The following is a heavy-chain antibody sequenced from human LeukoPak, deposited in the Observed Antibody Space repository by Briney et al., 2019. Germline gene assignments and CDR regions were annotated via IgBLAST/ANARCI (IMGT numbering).Heavy chain of an antibody. CDR2: ISSSSSTI. Sequence: GGSLRLSCSASGFTFSSYSMNWVRQAPGKGLEWVSYISSSSSTIYYADSVKGRFTISRDNAKNSLYLQMNSLRAEDTAVYYCARLTVTKGFDYWGQGTLVTVSS. D-gene: IGHD4-17*01. CDR3: ARLTVTKGFDY. CDR1: GFTFSSYS. V-gene: IGHV3-48*04. J-gene: IGHJ4*02.